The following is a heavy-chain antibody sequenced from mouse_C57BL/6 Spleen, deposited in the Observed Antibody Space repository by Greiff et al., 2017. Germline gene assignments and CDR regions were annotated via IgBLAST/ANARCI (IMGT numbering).Heavy chain of an antibody. V-gene: IGHV1-50*01. CDR2: IDPSDSYT. CDR3: ARNGDSYFDY. J-gene: IGHJ2*01. Sequence: QVQLQQPGAELVKPGASVKLSCKASGYTFTSYWMQWVKRRPGQGLEWIGEIDPSDSYTNYNQKFKGKATLTVDTSSSTAYMQLSSLTSEDSAVYYCARNGDSYFDYWGQGTTLTVSS. D-gene: IGHD2-13*01. CDR1: GYTFTSYW.